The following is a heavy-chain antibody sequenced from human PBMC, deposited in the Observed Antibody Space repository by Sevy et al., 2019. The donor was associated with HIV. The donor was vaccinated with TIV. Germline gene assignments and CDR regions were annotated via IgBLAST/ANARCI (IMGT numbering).Heavy chain of an antibody. CDR1: GGSIRPYY. Sequence: SETLSLSCTVSGGSIRPYYWNWIRQPPGKGLEWIGYIYYTGSTKYNPSLKSRVTISVDTSKNQVSVKLSSVTAADTALYYCARGGGLTDYGMYVWGQGTTVTVSS. J-gene: IGHJ6*02. CDR2: IYYTGST. CDR3: ARGGGLTDYGMYV. D-gene: IGHD3-16*01. V-gene: IGHV4-59*01.